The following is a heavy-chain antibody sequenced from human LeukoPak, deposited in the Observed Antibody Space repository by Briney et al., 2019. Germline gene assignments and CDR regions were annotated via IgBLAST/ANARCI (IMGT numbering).Heavy chain of an antibody. V-gene: IGHV4-38-2*02. D-gene: IGHD1-26*01. CDR2: FYDSGNT. CDR3: ARGKSRGSHIDY. Sequence: SETLSLTCTVSGYSISSGYYWGWIRQPPGKGLEWIGSFYDSGNTYYNPSLKSRVTISVDTSKNQFSLKVRSVTAADTAVYFCARGKSRGSHIDYWGQGTLVIVS. J-gene: IGHJ4*02. CDR1: GYSISSGYY.